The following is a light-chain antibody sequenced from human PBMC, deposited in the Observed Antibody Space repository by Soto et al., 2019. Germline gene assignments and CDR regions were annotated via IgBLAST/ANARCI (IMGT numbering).Light chain of an antibody. Sequence: DIPMTQSPSSLSASVGDRVTITCRASQSINSFLNWYQQKPGKAPKLLIYAASSLESGVPSRFSGSGSGTDFTLTISSLQPEDFATYYCQQSYSTPPWTFGQETKVEIK. CDR1: QSINSF. V-gene: IGKV1-39*01. CDR2: AAS. J-gene: IGKJ1*01. CDR3: QQSYSTPPWT.